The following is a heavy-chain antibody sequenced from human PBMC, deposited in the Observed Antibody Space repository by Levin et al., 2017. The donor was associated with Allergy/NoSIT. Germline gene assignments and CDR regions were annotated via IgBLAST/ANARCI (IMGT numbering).Heavy chain of an antibody. D-gene: IGHD7-27*01. Sequence: SQTLSLPCSVSGGSITSSRYYWGWIRQPPGKGLEWIGSIYYSGSTSYNPSLKSRVSISVDTSKNQFSLKLSSVTAADTAVYYCARQQLGILTYNYYGMDGWGQGTTVTVSS. CDR1: GGSITSSRYY. V-gene: IGHV4-39*01. CDR3: ARQQLGILTYNYYGMDG. CDR2: IYYSGST. J-gene: IGHJ6*02.